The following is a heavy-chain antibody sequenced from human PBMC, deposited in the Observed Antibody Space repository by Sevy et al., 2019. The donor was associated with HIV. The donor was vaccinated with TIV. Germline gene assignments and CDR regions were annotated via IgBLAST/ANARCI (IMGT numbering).Heavy chain of an antibody. D-gene: IGHD6-13*01. J-gene: IGHJ5*02. V-gene: IGHV1-18*04. CDR1: GYTFTSYG. CDR3: AVSLSSSWYHWFDP. CDR2: ISAYNGNT. Sequence: ASVKVSCKASGYTFTSYGISWVRQAPGQGLEWMGWISAYNGNTNYAQKLQGRVTMTTDASTSTAYMELRSLRSDDTAVYYCAVSLSSSWYHWFDPWGQGTLVTVSS.